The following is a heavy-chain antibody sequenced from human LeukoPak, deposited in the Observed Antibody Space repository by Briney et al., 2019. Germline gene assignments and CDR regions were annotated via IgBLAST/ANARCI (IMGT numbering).Heavy chain of an antibody. CDR3: ARHPGKVTNDWYFDL. J-gene: IGHJ2*01. CDR1: GYTFTGYY. Sequence: GASVKVSCKASGYTFTGYYMHWVRQAPGQGLEWMGWINPNSGGTNYAQKCQGRVTMTRDTSITTAYMELSRLSSDDTAVYYCARHPGKVTNDWYFDLWGRGTLVTVSS. D-gene: IGHD4-23*01. CDR2: INPNSGGT. V-gene: IGHV1-2*02.